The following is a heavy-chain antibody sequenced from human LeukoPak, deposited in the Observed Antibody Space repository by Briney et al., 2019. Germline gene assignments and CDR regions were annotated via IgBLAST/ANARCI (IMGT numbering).Heavy chain of an antibody. CDR1: GYTFTSYY. V-gene: IGHV1-46*01. CDR3: ARDLDFWSGYSAPNGWFDP. J-gene: IGHJ5*02. D-gene: IGHD3-3*01. CDR2: INPSCGST. Sequence: GASVRVSCKASGYTFTSYYMHWVRQAPGQGLQWMGIINPSCGSTSYAQKFQGRVTMTRDTSTSTVYMELSSLRSEDTAVYYCARDLDFWSGYSAPNGWFDPWGQGTLVTVSS.